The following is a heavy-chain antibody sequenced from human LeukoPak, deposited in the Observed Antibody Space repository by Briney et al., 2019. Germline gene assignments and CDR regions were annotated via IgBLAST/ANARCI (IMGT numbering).Heavy chain of an antibody. Sequence: AXVTVSCTASGYTFTGYYMHWVRQAPGQGLEWMGWINPNSGGTNYAQKFQGRVTMTRDTSISTAYMELSRLRSDDTAVYYCARDPGDYGGNRFDYWGQGTLVTVSS. V-gene: IGHV1-2*02. CDR3: ARDPGDYGGNRFDY. J-gene: IGHJ4*02. CDR1: GYTFTGYY. CDR2: INPNSGGT. D-gene: IGHD4-23*01.